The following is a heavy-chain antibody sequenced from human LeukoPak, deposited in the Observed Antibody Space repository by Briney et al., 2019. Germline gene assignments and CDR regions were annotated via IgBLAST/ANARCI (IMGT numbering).Heavy chain of an antibody. CDR3: ARVVWGGFDYYYMDV. J-gene: IGHJ6*03. D-gene: IGHD7-27*01. Sequence: GGSLRLSCAASGISVSSDYMSWVRQSPGEGLECVSFIYTSGYTHYADSVKGRFNISRDISKNILYLQMNSLRAEDTAVYYCARVVWGGFDYYYMDVWGKGTTVTVSS. CDR2: IYTSGYT. V-gene: IGHV3-66*01. CDR1: GISVSSDY.